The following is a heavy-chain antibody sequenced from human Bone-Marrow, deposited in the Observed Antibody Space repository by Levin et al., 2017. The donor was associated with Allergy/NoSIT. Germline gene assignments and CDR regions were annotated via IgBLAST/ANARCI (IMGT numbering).Heavy chain of an antibody. CDR1: GGSVSGYY. D-gene: IGHD3-3*02. V-gene: IGHV4-34*01. CDR2: INHSGAT. CDR3: ARGAAFDP. J-gene: IGHJ5*02. Sequence: PSETLSLTCGVSGGSVSGYYWSWIRQSPGKGLEWIGEINHSGATYYNPSLKSRVTISRDMSKNQVSLNLTSVTAADTATYYCARGAAFDPWGQGTLVAVSS.